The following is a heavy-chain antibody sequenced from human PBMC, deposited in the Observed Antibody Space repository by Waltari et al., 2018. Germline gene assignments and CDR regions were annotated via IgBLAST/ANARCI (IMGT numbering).Heavy chain of an antibody. CDR1: GFPFSNFW. V-gene: IGHV3-7*04. CDR3: QRGDY. CDR2: INQDGSGE. J-gene: IGHJ4*02. Sequence: EVQLVESGGGLVQPGGSLSLSCAAPGFPFSNFWMGWARQAPGKGLEWVANINQDGSGEYYVDSVKGRFTISRDNAKNSLYLQMNSLRAEDTAVYYCQRGDYWGQGTLVTVSS.